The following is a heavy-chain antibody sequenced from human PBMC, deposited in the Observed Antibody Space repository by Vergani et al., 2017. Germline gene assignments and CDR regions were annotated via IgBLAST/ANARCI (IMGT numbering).Heavy chain of an antibody. Sequence: EVQLVESGGGLVQPGGSLRLSCAASGFTFSSYSMNWVRQASGKGLEWVGRIRSKANSYATAYAASVKGRFTISRDDSKNTAYLQMNSLKTEDTAVYYCTRQGWRLYYYYMDVWGKGTTVTVSS. J-gene: IGHJ6*03. V-gene: IGHV3-73*01. CDR3: TRQGWRLYYYYMDV. CDR1: GFTFSSYS. CDR2: IRSKANSYAT. D-gene: IGHD2-15*01.